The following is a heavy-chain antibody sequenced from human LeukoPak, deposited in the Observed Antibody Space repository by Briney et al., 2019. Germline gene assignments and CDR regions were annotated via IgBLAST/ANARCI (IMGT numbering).Heavy chain of an antibody. J-gene: IGHJ4*02. D-gene: IGHD1-1*01. CDR3: ARHSTLIPFDY. CDR1: GGSISNYY. CDR2: IYYSGST. Sequence: SETLSLTCTVSGGSISNYYWSWIRQPPRKGLEWIGYIYYSGSTKYNPSLESRVTISVDTSKNQFSLNLNSVTAADSAVYYCARHSTLIPFDYWGQGTLVTVSS. V-gene: IGHV4-59*08.